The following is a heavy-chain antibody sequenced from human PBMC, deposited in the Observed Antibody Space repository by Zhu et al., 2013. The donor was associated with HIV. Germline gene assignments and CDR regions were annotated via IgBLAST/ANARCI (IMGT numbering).Heavy chain of an antibody. J-gene: IGHJ5*02. D-gene: IGHD3-3*01. CDR1: GYTFTVYD. Sequence: QVQLVQSGPEVKKPGASVKVSCKASGYTFTVYDIGWVRQAPGQGLEWMGWISGYNGNTKYAQKLQGRVTMTTDTSTSTAYMELRSLRSDDTAVYYCARVDPGPDELRSLEYLLGDNWFDPWGQGTQVTVSS. V-gene: IGHV1-18*01. CDR3: ARVDPGPDELRSLEYLLGDNWFDP. CDR2: ISGYNGNT.